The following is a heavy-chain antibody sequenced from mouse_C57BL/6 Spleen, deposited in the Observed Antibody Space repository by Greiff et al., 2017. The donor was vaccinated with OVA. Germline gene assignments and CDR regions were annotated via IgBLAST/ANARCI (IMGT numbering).Heavy chain of an antibody. Sequence: QVQLKESGPELVKPGASVKISCKASGYAFSSSWMNWVKQRPGKGLEWIGRIYPGDGDTNYNGKFKGQATLTADKSSSTAYMQLSSLTSEDSAVYFCARKRDYYGSSTARYAMDYWGQGTSVTVSS. CDR3: ARKRDYYGSSTARYAMDY. CDR1: GYAFSSSW. D-gene: IGHD1-1*01. CDR2: IYPGDGDT. J-gene: IGHJ4*01. V-gene: IGHV1-82*01.